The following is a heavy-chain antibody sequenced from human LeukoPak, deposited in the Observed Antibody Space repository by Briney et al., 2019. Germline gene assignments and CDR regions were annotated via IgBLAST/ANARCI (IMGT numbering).Heavy chain of an antibody. D-gene: IGHD1-26*01. CDR3: AKLGKLRELLLDY. Sequence: PGGSLRLSGAASGFTFSSYAMSWVRQAPGKGLEWVSAISGSGGSTYYADSVKGRITISRDNSKNTLYLQMNSLRAEDTAVYYCAKLGKLRELLLDYWGQGTLVTVSS. V-gene: IGHV3-23*01. CDR1: GFTFSSYA. J-gene: IGHJ4*02. CDR2: ISGSGGST.